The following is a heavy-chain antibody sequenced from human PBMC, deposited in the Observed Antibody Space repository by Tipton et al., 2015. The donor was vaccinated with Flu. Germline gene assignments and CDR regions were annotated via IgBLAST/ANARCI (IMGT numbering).Heavy chain of an antibody. V-gene: IGHV1-2*02. Sequence: QLVQSGAEVKKPGASVKVSCKASGYTFTDYYMHWVRQAPGQGLEWMGWINPNSGGTNYAQKFQGRVTMTRDTSISTAYMELSRLRSDDTAVYYCARVYYYDSSGYYRPTYFDYWGQGTLVTVSS. D-gene: IGHD3-22*01. CDR3: ARVYYYDSSGYYRPTYFDY. CDR1: GYTFTDYY. CDR2: INPNSGGT. J-gene: IGHJ4*02.